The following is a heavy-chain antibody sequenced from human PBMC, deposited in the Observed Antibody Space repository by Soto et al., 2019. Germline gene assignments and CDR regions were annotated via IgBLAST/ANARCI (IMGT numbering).Heavy chain of an antibody. V-gene: IGHV2-70*13. D-gene: IGHD1-20*01. CDR2: IERDDDDK. CDR3: ARSIRGPRRFNGMDV. Sequence: SGPTLGEPTETLTLTCTFSGFSLTSPGMCVRWIRQSPGKALEWLALIERDDDDKYYSTSLKTRLTISKDTRKNQVVLTMANMEPAETANYYCARSIRGPRRFNGMDVWGQGT. CDR1: GFSLTSPGMC. J-gene: IGHJ6*02.